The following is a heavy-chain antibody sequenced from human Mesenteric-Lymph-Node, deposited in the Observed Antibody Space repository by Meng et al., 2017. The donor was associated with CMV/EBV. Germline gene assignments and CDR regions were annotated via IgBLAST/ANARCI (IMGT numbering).Heavy chain of an antibody. CDR3: ARVSTTAAHYYGLDV. D-gene: IGHD6-25*01. J-gene: IGHJ6*02. V-gene: IGHV4-39*07. CDR1: GDSITSSSYY. Sequence: GSLRLSCTVSGDSITSSSYYWAWIRQPPGKGLEWIGNIYYSGSTYYNPSLKSRVTMSVDTSKNQFSLNLSSVTAADTAVYYCARVSTTAAHYYGLDVWGQGTTVTVSS. CDR2: IYYSGST.